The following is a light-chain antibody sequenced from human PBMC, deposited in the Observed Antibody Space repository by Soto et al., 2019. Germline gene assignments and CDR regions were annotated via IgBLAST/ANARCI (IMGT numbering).Light chain of an antibody. J-gene: IGKJ1*01. CDR2: AAS. Sequence: DIQMTQSPSSLSASVGERVTITCRASQSIRNYLNWYQQTQGKAPKLXIYAASSLQSGVRSRFSGSGAGTDFTLTISSLQPEDFATDYCQQSYSTTQTFGQGTKVDIK. CDR1: QSIRNY. V-gene: IGKV1-39*01. CDR3: QQSYSTTQT.